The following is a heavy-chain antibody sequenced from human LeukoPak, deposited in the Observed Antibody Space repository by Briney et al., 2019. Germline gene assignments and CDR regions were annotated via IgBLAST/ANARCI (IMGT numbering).Heavy chain of an antibody. J-gene: IGHJ3*02. CDR2: ISSDGGNS. V-gene: IGHV3-64D*06. CDR1: GFTFSTYA. D-gene: IGHD2-21*02. CDR3: VKTAMVLGSRAFDI. Sequence: GGSLRLSCSASGFTFSTYAMHWVSQAPGKGLQSVSAISSDGGNSYYADSVKGRFSISRDNSKNTLFLQMSRLRPEDTAVYYCVKTAMVLGSRAFDIWGQGTMVTVSS.